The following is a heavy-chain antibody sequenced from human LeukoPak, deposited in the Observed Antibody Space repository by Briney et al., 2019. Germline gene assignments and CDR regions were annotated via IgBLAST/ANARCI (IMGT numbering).Heavy chain of an antibody. CDR1: GFTFSSYA. CDR2: ISGSGGST. J-gene: IGHJ4*02. CDR3: AKRSTFWSLTSTADY. Sequence: GGSLRLSCAASGFTFSSYAMSWVRQAPGKGLEWVSAISGSGGSTYYADSVKGRFTISRDNSKNTLYLQMNSLGAEDTAVYYCAKRSTFWSLTSTADYWGQGTLVTVSS. V-gene: IGHV3-23*01. D-gene: IGHD3-3*01.